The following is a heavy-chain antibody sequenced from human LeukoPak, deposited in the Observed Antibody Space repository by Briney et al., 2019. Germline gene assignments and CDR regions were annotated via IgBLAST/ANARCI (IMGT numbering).Heavy chain of an antibody. CDR2: INHSGST. D-gene: IGHD4-23*01. Sequence: PSETLSLTCAVYGGSFSGYYWSWIRQPPGKGLEWIGEINHSGSTNYNPSLKSRVTTSVDTSKDQFSLKLSSVTAADTAVYYCARHDYGGNIYYWGQGTLVTVSS. J-gene: IGHJ4*02. CDR1: GGSFSGYY. CDR3: ARHDYGGNIYY. V-gene: IGHV4-34*01.